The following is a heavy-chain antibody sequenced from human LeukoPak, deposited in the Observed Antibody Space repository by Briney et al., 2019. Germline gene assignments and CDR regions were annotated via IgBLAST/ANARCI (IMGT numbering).Heavy chain of an antibody. CDR2: IYYSGNT. CDR3: ARHRTGTTDY. V-gene: IGHV4-39*01. CDR1: GGSISSSSYY. D-gene: IGHD1-7*01. J-gene: IGHJ4*02. Sequence: SETLSLTCTVSGGSISSSSYYWGWIRQPPGKALEWIGSIYYSGNTYYNPSLKSRVTISVDTSKNHFSLKLSSVTAGDTAVYYCARHRTGTTDYWGRGTLVTVSS.